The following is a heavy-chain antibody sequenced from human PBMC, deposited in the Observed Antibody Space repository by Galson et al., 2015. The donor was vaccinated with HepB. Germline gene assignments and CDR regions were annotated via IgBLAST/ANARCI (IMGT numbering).Heavy chain of an antibody. CDR1: GFTFSSYW. D-gene: IGHD6-13*01. Sequence: SLRLSCAASGFTFSSYWMSWVRQAPGKGLEWVANIKQDGSEKYYVDSVKGRFTISRDNAKNSLYLQMNSLRAEDTAVYYCASLLGGSSSWWGDYYYYYMDVWGKGTTVTVSS. V-gene: IGHV3-7*01. CDR3: ASLLGGSSSWWGDYYYYYMDV. J-gene: IGHJ6*03. CDR2: IKQDGSEK.